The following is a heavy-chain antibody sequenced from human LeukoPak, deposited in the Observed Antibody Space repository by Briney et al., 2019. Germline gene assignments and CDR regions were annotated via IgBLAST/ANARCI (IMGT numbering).Heavy chain of an antibody. CDR1: GFTFSSYN. Sequence: GGSLRLSCAASGFTFSSYNMNWVRQAPGKGLEWVSSITSGSSYIYYADSVKGRFTISRDNAKNSLYLQMNSLRAEDTAVYYCARDTSFGSGSYTMDVWGKGTTVTVSS. CDR3: ARDTSFGSGSYTMDV. J-gene: IGHJ6*04. V-gene: IGHV3-21*01. D-gene: IGHD3-10*01. CDR2: ITSGSSYI.